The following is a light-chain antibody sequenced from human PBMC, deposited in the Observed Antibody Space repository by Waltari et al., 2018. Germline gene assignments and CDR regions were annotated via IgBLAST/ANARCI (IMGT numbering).Light chain of an antibody. CDR2: RNN. CDR1: SSNIGSNY. V-gene: IGLV1-47*01. Sequence: QSVLTQPPSASGTPGQRVTISWSGSSSNIGSNYVYWYQQRPGTAPKLLIYRNNQRPSGVPDRFSGSKSGTSASLAISGLRSEDEADYYCAAWDDSLSAFYVFGTGTKVTVL. CDR3: AAWDDSLSAFYV. J-gene: IGLJ1*01.